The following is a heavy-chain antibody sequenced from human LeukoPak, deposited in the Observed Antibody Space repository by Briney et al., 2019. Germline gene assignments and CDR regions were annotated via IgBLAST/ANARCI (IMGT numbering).Heavy chain of an antibody. CDR1: GYTFTSYY. J-gene: IGHJ4*02. Sequence: ASVKVSCKASGYTFTSYYMHWVRQAPGQGLEWMGIINPSGGSTSYAQKFQGRVTMTRDMSTSTVYMELSSLRSEDTAVYYCARDRLELVVLYFFDYWGQGTLVTVSS. CDR2: INPSGGST. CDR3: ARDRLELVVLYFFDY. D-gene: IGHD1-7*01. V-gene: IGHV1-46*01.